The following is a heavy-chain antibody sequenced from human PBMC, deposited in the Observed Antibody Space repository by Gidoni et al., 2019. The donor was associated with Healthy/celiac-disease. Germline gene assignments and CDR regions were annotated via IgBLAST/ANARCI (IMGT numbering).Heavy chain of an antibody. D-gene: IGHD3-22*01. Sequence: QVQLQQWGAGLLKPSETLSLTCAVYGGSFSGYSWSWIRQPPGKGLEWIGEINHSGSTNYNPSLKSRVTISVDTSKNQFSLKLSSVTAADTAVYYCARGIYDSSGYYSFRYYFDYWGQGTLVTVSS. CDR1: GGSFSGYS. CDR2: INHSGST. CDR3: ARGIYDSSGYYSFRYYFDY. J-gene: IGHJ4*02. V-gene: IGHV4-34*01.